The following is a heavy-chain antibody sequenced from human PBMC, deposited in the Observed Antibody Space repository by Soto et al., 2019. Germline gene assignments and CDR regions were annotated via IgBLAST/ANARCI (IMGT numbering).Heavy chain of an antibody. D-gene: IGHD3-9*01. CDR3: AITLLRYFDWSI. CDR1: GYTFTSYD. Sequence: ASVKVSCKASGYTFTSYDINWVRQATGQGLEWMGWMNPNSGNTGYAQKFQGRVTVTRNTSISTAYMELSSLRSEDTAVYYCAITLLRYFDWSIWGQGTMVTVSS. J-gene: IGHJ3*02. CDR2: MNPNSGNT. V-gene: IGHV1-8*01.